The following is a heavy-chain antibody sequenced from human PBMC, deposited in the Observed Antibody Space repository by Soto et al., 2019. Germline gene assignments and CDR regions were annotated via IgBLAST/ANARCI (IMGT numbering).Heavy chain of an antibody. D-gene: IGHD6-13*01. CDR1: GFTFSSYG. CDR3: AGDGSSNHYYYYGMDV. Sequence: PGGSLRLSCAASGFTFSSYGMHWVRQAPGKGLEWVAVIWYDGSNKYYADSVKGRFTISRDNSKNTLYLQMNSLRAEDTAVYYCAGDGSSNHYYYYGMDVWGQGTTVTVSS. V-gene: IGHV3-33*01. CDR2: IWYDGSNK. J-gene: IGHJ6*02.